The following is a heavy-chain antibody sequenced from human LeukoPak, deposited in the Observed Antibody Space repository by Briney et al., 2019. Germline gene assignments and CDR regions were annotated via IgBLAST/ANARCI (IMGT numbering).Heavy chain of an antibody. CDR3: ARDSGERGSGSYLIAY. CDR2: MNPNSGNT. Sequence: ASVKVSCKASGYTFTSYDINWVRQATGQGLEWMGWMNPNSGNTGYAQKFQGRVTITRNTSISTAYMELSRLRSDDTAVYYCARDSGERGSGSYLIAYWGQGTLVTVSS. CDR1: GYTFTSYD. D-gene: IGHD3-10*01. J-gene: IGHJ4*02. V-gene: IGHV1-8*03.